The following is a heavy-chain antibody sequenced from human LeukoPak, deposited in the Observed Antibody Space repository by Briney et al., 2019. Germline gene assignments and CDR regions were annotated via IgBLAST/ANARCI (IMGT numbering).Heavy chain of an antibody. V-gene: IGHV4-34*01. D-gene: IGHD6-19*01. CDR1: GGSFSGYY. CDR3: ARALYSSGWTPYFDY. J-gene: IGHJ4*02. Sequence: SETLSLTCAVYGGSFSGYYWSWVRQPPGKGLEWIGEINHSGSTNYNPSLKSRVTISVDTSKNQFSLKLSSVTAADTAVYYCARALYSSGWTPYFDYWGQGTLVTVSS. CDR2: INHSGST.